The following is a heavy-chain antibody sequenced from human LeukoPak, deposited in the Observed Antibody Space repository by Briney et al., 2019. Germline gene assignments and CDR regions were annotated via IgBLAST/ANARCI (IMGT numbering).Heavy chain of an antibody. CDR1: GGSISSYY. J-gene: IGHJ3*02. CDR2: IYYSGST. D-gene: IGHD3-22*01. Sequence: SETLSLTCTVSGGSISSYYWSWIRQPPGKGLEWIGYIYYSGSTNYNPSLKSRVTISVDTSKNQFSLKLSSVTAADTAVYYCARGQTYYYDSSGYYHTDGVAFDIWGQGTMVTVSS. CDR3: ARGQTYYYDSSGYYHTDGVAFDI. V-gene: IGHV4-59*01.